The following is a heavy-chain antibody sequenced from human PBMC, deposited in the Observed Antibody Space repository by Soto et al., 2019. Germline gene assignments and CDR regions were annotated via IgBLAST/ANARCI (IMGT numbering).Heavy chain of an antibody. CDR1: GFTFSSYG. CDR3: AKDGGNWGLTGYYYYYYYIDV. Sequence: QVQLVESGGGVVQPGRSLRLSCAASGFTFSSYGMHWVRQAPGKGLEWVAVISYDGSNKYYADSVKGRFTISRDNSKNTLYLQMNSLRAEDTAVYYCAKDGGNWGLTGYYYYYYYIDVWGKGTTVTVSS. CDR2: ISYDGSNK. J-gene: IGHJ6*03. D-gene: IGHD7-27*01. V-gene: IGHV3-30*18.